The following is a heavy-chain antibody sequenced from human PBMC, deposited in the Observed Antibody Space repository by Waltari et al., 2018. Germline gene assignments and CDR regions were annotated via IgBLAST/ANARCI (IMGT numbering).Heavy chain of an antibody. Sequence: EVQLVESGGGLVKPGGSLSLSCSASGFTFNTYTMNWVRQAPGKGLEWVSSISSTSSDIYYADSVKGRFTISRDNAKSSLYLQLNSLRAEDTAVYYCAGGYSSYYGMDVWGQGTTVTVS. CDR3: AGGYSSYYGMDV. CDR2: ISSTSSDI. D-gene: IGHD6-13*01. J-gene: IGHJ6*02. CDR1: GFTFNTYT. V-gene: IGHV3-21*02.